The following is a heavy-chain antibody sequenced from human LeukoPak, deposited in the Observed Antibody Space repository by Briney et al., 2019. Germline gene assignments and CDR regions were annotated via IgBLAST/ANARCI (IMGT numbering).Heavy chain of an antibody. D-gene: IGHD2-2*01. CDR1: EFTFSSYE. J-gene: IGHJ6*03. CDR3: ARAAVVVPAATRANYYYYYMDV. V-gene: IGHV3-48*01. CDR2: ISSSSSTI. Sequence: GGSLRLSCAASEFTFSSYEMNWVRQAPGKGLEWVSYISSSSSTIYYADSVKGRFTISRDNAKNSLYLQMNSLRAEDTAVYYCARAAVVVPAATRANYYYYYMDVWGKGTTVTVSS.